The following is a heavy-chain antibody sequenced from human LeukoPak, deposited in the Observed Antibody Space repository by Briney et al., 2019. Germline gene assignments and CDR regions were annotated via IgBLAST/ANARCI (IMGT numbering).Heavy chain of an antibody. CDR2: IIPIFGTA. Sequence: ASVKVSCKASGGTFSSYAISWVRQAPGQGLEWMGGIIPIFGTANYAQKFQGRVTITTDESTSTAYMELSSLRSDDTAVYYCARAVGAGGSIDYWGQGTLVTVSS. CDR1: GGTFSSYA. D-gene: IGHD1-26*01. V-gene: IGHV1-69*05. CDR3: ARAVGAGGSIDY. J-gene: IGHJ4*02.